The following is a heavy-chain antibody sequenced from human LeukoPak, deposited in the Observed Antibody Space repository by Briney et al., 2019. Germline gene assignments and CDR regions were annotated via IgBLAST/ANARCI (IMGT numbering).Heavy chain of an antibody. CDR2: ISSSGSTI. Sequence: GGSLRLSCAASGFTFSDYYMSWIRQAPGKGLEWVSYISSSGSTIYYADSVKGRFTISRDNAKNSLYLQMNSLRAEDTAVYYCASDHCSSTSCYGNWFDPWGQGTLVTVSS. J-gene: IGHJ5*02. CDR1: GFTFSDYY. V-gene: IGHV3-11*01. CDR3: ASDHCSSTSCYGNWFDP. D-gene: IGHD2-2*01.